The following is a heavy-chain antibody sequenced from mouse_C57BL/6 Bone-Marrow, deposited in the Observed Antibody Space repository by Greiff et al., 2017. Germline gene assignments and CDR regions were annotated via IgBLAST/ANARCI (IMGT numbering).Heavy chain of an antibody. CDR3: ARDVRQLRLLFAY. V-gene: IGHV5-4*01. D-gene: IGHD3-2*02. Sequence: EVKLMESGGGLVKPGGSLKLSCAASGFTFSSYAMSWVRQTPEKRLEWVATISDGGSYTYYPDNVKGRFTISRDNAKNNLYLQMSHLKSEDTAMYYCARDVRQLRLLFAYWGQGTLVTVSA. CDR1: GFTFSSYA. J-gene: IGHJ3*01. CDR2: ISDGGSYT.